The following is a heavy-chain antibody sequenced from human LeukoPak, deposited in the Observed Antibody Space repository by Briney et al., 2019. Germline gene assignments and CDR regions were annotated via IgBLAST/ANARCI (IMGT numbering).Heavy chain of an antibody. V-gene: IGHV4-39*01. J-gene: IGHJ4*02. CDR3: VRLDWGSRGSGSLDI. Sequence: SETLSLTCTVSGGSISSSSYYWGWIRQPPGKGLEWIGSIYYSGSTYYNPSLKSRVTISVDTSKNQFSLKLNSVTAADTAVYFCVRLDWGSRGSGSLDIWGQGTLVIVSS. CDR2: IYYSGST. CDR1: GGSISSSSYY. D-gene: IGHD7-27*01.